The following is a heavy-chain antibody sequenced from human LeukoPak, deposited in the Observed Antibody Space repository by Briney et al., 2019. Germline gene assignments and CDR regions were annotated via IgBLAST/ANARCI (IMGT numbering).Heavy chain of an antibody. CDR2: IIPIFGTA. V-gene: IGHV1-69*13. CDR1: GGTFSSYA. J-gene: IGHJ4*02. CDR3: ARGDGSFGEFYFDY. Sequence: SVKVSCKASGGTFSSYAISWVRQAPGQVLEWMGGIIPIFGTANYAQKLQGRVTITADESTSTAYMELSSLRSEDTAVYYCARGDGSFGEFYFDYWGQGTLVTVSS. D-gene: IGHD3-10*01.